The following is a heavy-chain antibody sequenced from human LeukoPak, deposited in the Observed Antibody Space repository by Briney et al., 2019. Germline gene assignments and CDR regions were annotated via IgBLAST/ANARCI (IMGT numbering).Heavy chain of an antibody. J-gene: IGHJ3*02. V-gene: IGHV1-2*02. Sequence: GASVKVSCKASGYTFTGYYMHWVRQAPGHGLEWMGWINPNSGGTNYAQKFQGRVTMTRDTSISTAYMELSRLRSDDTAVYYCARYPIAAAGTGAFDIWGQGTMVTVSS. CDR3: ARYPIAAAGTGAFDI. D-gene: IGHD6-13*01. CDR2: INPNSGGT. CDR1: GYTFTGYY.